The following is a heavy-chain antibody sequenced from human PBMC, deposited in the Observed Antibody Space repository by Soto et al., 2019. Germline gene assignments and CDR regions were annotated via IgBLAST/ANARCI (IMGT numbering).Heavy chain of an antibody. V-gene: IGHV4-30-2*01. D-gene: IGHD6-25*01. CDR1: GGSIDSGAFS. CDR2: VTHSGTA. J-gene: IGHJ4*02. Sequence: SETLSLTCAVSGGSIDSGAFSLSWIRQPPGKGLEWIGYVTHSGTAYSIPSLNGRLTLSVDSSQTQFSLRLTSVTAADSAFYYCAVAIRTAAAGNFDSWGQGILVTVPP. CDR3: AVAIRTAAAGNFDS.